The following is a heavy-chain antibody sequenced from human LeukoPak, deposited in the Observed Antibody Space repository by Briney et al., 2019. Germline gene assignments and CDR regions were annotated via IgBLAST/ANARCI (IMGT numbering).Heavy chain of an antibody. CDR1: GFTFSDYW. CDR3: ARLYSSSSGLRASDY. D-gene: IGHD6-6*01. V-gene: IGHV3-7*02. Sequence: PGGSLRLSCAASGFTFSDYWMTWVRQAPGKGLEWVANIKKDGSEGYYVDSVKGRFTISRDNAKNSLYLQMNSLRVEDTAVYYCARLYSSSSGLRASDYWGQGTLVTVSS. CDR2: IKKDGSEG. J-gene: IGHJ4*02.